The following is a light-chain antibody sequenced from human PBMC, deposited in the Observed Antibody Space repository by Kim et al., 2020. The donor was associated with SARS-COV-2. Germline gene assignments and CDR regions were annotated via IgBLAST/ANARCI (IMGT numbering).Light chain of an antibody. Sequence: PGERATISCRASQSVSSSYLAWYQQKPGQAPRLLIYGASSRATGIPDRFSGSGSGTDFTLTISRLEPEDFAVYYCQQYGSSPFTFGPGTKVDIK. CDR3: QQYGSSPFT. CDR2: GAS. CDR1: QSVSSSY. V-gene: IGKV3-20*01. J-gene: IGKJ3*01.